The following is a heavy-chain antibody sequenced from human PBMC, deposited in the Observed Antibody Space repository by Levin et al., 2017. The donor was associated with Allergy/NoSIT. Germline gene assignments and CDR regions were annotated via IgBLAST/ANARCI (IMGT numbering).Heavy chain of an antibody. CDR3: ASASKLERLDH. CDR1: GFPFTHSA. J-gene: IGHJ4*02. V-gene: IGHV3-30-3*01. D-gene: IGHD1-1*01. CDR2: TSNDGTKK. Sequence: LSLPCAASGFPFTHSAMHWVRQAPGRGLEWVTLTSNDGTKKYYADSVQGRFSISRDASNRTLYMQMNSLGPEDTAVYYCASASKLERLDHWGQGTLVTVSS.